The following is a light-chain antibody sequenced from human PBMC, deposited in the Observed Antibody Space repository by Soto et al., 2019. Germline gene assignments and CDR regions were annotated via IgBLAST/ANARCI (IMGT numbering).Light chain of an antibody. Sequence: QSALTQPASVSGSPGQSLTISCTGTSSDVGNYNFVSWYQQHPGKAPKLMIYDVSSRPSGVSNRFSGSKSGNTASLTISELQAEDEADYYCSSYTSSSTYVFGTGTKVTVL. J-gene: IGLJ1*01. V-gene: IGLV2-14*01. CDR3: SSYTSSSTYV. CDR1: SSDVGNYNF. CDR2: DVS.